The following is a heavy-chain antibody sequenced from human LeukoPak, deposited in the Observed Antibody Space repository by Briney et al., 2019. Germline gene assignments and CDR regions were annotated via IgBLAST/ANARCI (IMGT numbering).Heavy chain of an antibody. D-gene: IGHD4-17*01. CDR2: ISGSGGST. CDR3: AKVRGGSTVTTCYFNY. V-gene: IGHV3-23*01. CDR1: GLTFSSYA. J-gene: IGHJ4*02. Sequence: AGGSLRLSCAVSGLTFSSYAMSWVRQAPGKGLEWVSTISGSGGSTYYADSVKGRFTISRDNSKNTLYLQMNSLRAEDTAVYYCAKVRGGSTVTTCYFNYWGQGTLVTVSS.